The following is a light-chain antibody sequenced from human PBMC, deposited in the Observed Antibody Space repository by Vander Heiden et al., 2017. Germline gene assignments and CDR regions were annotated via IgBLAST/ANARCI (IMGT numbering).Light chain of an antibody. V-gene: IGKV3-20*01. J-gene: IGKJ1*01. CDR3: QQYGSSRT. CDR2: GAS. CDR1: QSISSSY. Sequence: EIVLTQSPGTLSLSPGERASQSISSSYLAWYQQKPGQAPRLLIYGASSRASCIPDRFSGSGSGTDFTLTIIILEPEDFAVYDCQQYGSSRTFGQGTKVEIK.